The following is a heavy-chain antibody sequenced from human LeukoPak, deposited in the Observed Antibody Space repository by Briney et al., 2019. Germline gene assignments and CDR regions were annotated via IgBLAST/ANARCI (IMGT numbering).Heavy chain of an antibody. CDR2: IIPIFGTA. V-gene: IGHV1-69*05. CDR1: GGTFSSYA. CDR3: AREARYYYYMDV. J-gene: IGHJ6*03. Sequence: SVKVSCKASGGTFSSYAISWVRQAPGQGLEWMGGIIPIFGTANYAQKFQGRVTITTDESTSTAYMELSSLRSEDTAVYYCAREARYYYYMDVWGKGTTVTVSS.